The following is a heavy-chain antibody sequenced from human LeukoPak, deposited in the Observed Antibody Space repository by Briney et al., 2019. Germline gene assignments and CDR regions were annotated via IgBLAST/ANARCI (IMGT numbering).Heavy chain of an antibody. CDR3: ARAQPRGYSYGFAY. CDR1: GGSISSYY. D-gene: IGHD5-18*01. Sequence: SETLSLTCTVSGGSISSYYWSWIRQPPGKGLEWIGYIYYSGSTNYNPSLKSRVTISVDTSKNQFSLKLSSVTAADTAVYYCARAQPRGYSYGFAYWGQGTLVTVSS. J-gene: IGHJ4*02. V-gene: IGHV4-59*12. CDR2: IYYSGST.